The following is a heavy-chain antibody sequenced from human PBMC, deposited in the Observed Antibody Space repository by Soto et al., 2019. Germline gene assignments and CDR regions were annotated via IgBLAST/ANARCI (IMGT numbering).Heavy chain of an antibody. CDR1: GYTFTSYG. J-gene: IGHJ4*02. CDR2: ISANNGNT. D-gene: IGHD3-16*01. CDR3: ASVRGIYALDY. V-gene: IGHV1-18*01. Sequence: QVQLVQSGAEVKKPGASVKVSCKASGYTFTSYGISWVRQAPGQGLEWMGWISANNGNTNYVQKLQGRVTMTTDTSTSTDSMELRSLRSDDTAVYYCASVRGIYALDYWGQGALVTVSS.